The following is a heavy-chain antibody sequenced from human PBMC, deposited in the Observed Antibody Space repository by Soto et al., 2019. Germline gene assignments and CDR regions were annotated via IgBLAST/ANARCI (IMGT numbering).Heavy chain of an antibody. D-gene: IGHD6-13*01. CDR1: GFTLSTSG. V-gene: IGHV3-33*01. CDR2: IWYDGSKI. CDR3: ARPLEQHQLGFGMDV. J-gene: IGHJ6*01. Sequence: VGSLRLSCAASGFTLSTSGMHWVRQAPGKGLEWVAVIWYDGSKIYYADSVKGRFTISRDNSKSTLYLQMNSLRAEDTAVYYCARPLEQHQLGFGMDVWGQGSPVTVSS.